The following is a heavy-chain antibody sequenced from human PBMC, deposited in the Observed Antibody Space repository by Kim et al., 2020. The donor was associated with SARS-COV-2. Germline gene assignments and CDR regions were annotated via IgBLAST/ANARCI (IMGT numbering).Heavy chain of an antibody. V-gene: IGHV1-69*13. D-gene: IGHD3-9*01. J-gene: IGHJ6*02. CDR1: GGTFSSYA. CDR2: IIPIFGTA. CDR3: ATEEGRLTGLHFYGMDV. Sequence: SVKVSCKASGGTFSSYAISWVRQAPGQGLEWMGGIIPIFGTANYAQKFQGRVTITADESTSTAYMELSSLRSEDTAVYYCATEEGRLTGLHFYGMDVWGQGTTVTVSS.